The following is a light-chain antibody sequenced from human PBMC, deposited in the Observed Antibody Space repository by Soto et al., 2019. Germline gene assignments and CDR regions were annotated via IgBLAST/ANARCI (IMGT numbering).Light chain of an antibody. V-gene: IGLV2-8*01. CDR3: SSYAGSNNFVV. CDR1: SSDVGGYNY. Sequence: QSALTQPPSASGSPGQSVTISCTGASSDVGGYNYVYWYQQHPGKAPKLMIYEVSKRPSGVPDRFSGSKSDNTASLTVSGLQAEDEADYYCSSYAGSNNFVVFGGGTKLIVL. J-gene: IGLJ2*01. CDR2: EVS.